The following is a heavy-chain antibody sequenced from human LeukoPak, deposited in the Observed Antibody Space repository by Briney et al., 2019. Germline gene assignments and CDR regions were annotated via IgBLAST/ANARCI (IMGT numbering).Heavy chain of an antibody. V-gene: IGHV3-9*03. D-gene: IGHD1-14*01. CDR3: AKTPDRSLPGYYFDY. CDR2: ISWNSGSI. J-gene: IGHJ4*02. CDR1: GFTFRNYG. Sequence: PGGSLRLSCAASGFTFRNYGMHWVRQAPGKGLEWVSGISWNSGSIGYADSVKGRFTISRDNAKNSLYLQMNSLRAEDMALYYCAKTPDRSLPGYYFDYWGQGTLVTVSS.